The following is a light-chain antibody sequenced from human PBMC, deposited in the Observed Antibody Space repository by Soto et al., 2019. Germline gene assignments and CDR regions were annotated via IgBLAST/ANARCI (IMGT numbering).Light chain of an antibody. CDR3: QQYHLYST. Sequence: DIQMTQSPSSLPASVGDTVTITFRASQSISSYLNWYQQKPGKAPNLLIYTSSNLQSGVPSRFSGSGSGTEFTLTISSLESDDFATYYCQQYHLYSTFGQGTKVDIK. CDR1: QSISSY. V-gene: IGKV1-39*01. J-gene: IGKJ1*01. CDR2: TSS.